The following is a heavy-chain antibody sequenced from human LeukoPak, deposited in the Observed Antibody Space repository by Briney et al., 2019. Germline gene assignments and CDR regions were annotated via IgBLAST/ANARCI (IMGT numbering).Heavy chain of an antibody. CDR3: ARLGFHYDILTGYYPEYYFDY. V-gene: IGHV4-59*08. Sequence: SETLSLTCTVSGGSISSYYWSWIRQPPGKGLEWIGYIYYSGSTNYNPSLKSRVTISVDTSKNQFSLKLSSVTAADTAVYYCARLGFHYDILTGYYPEYYFDYWGQGTLVTVSS. D-gene: IGHD3-9*01. J-gene: IGHJ4*02. CDR1: GGSISSYY. CDR2: IYYSGST.